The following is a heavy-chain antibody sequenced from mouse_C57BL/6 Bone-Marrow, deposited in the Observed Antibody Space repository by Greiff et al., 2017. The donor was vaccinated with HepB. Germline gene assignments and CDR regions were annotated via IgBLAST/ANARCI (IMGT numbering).Heavy chain of an antibody. D-gene: IGHD2-1*01. Sequence: EVQLQQSGPVLVKPGASVKMSCKASGYTFTDYYMNWVKQSHGKSLEWIGVINPYNGGTSYNQKFKGKATLTVDKSSSTAYMELNSLTSEDSAVYYCARWDGNYDYAMDYWGQGTSVTVSS. J-gene: IGHJ4*01. CDR3: ARWDGNYDYAMDY. CDR2: INPYNGGT. V-gene: IGHV1-19*01. CDR1: GYTFTDYY.